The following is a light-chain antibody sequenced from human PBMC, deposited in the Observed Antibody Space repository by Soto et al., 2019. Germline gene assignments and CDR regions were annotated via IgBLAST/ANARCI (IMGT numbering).Light chain of an antibody. CDR3: SSYTSSSTVV. CDR2: DVS. V-gene: IGLV2-14*01. Sequence: QSALTQPASVSGSPGQSITISCTGTSSDVGGYNYVSWYQQHPGKAPKLMIYDVSNRPSGVSNNFSGSRSGNTASLTISWLQAEDEADYYCSSYTSSSTVVFGGGTKLTVL. J-gene: IGLJ2*01. CDR1: SSDVGGYNY.